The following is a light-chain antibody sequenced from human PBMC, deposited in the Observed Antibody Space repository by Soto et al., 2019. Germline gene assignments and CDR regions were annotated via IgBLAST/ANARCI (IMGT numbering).Light chain of an antibody. CDR2: KAS. CDR3: QHYNSYSEA. Sequence: DIQMTKSTSTLSASIGDRVTITCRASQSISSWLAWYQQKPGKAPKLLIYKASTLKSGVPSRFSGSGSGTEFTLTISSLQPDDLATYYCQHYNSYSEAFGQGTKVDIK. CDR1: QSISSW. V-gene: IGKV1-5*03. J-gene: IGKJ1*01.